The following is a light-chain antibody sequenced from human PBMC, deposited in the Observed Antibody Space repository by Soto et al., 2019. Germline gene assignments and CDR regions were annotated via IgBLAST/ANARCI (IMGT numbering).Light chain of an antibody. Sequence: EIVLTQSPGTLSLSPGERATLSCRASQSVSRSYLAWYQQNPGQPPSLLIYATSSRATGIPDRFSGSGSGTDFTLTIRRQEPEDFAVYYCQQYGSSPYTFGQGTKLEIK. CDR2: ATS. CDR1: QSVSRSY. J-gene: IGKJ2*01. V-gene: IGKV3-20*01. CDR3: QQYGSSPYT.